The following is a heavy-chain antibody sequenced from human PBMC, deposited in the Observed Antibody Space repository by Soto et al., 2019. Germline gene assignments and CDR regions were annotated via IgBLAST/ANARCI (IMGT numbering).Heavy chain of an antibody. J-gene: IGHJ5*02. CDR3: TWSERCPRYCFDP. Sequence: PSETLSLTCAVYGGSFRNYYWIWVRQPPGKGLEWIGEVNHSGRATYNPSLQSRLTISLDTSNNQFSLKMTSVTAADTATYFCTWSERCPRYCFDPWGQGTQVTVSS. CDR2: VNHSGRA. D-gene: IGHD4-17*01. CDR1: GGSFRNYY. V-gene: IGHV4-34*01.